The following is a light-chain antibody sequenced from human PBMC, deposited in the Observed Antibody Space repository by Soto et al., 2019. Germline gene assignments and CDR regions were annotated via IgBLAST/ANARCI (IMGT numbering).Light chain of an antibody. CDR1: SSNIGAGYD. Sequence: QSVLTQPPSVSGAPGQRVTSSCTGSSSNIGAGYDVHWYQQLPGTAPKLLIYGNSNRPSGVPDRFSGSKSGTSASLAITGLQAEDEADYYCQSYDSSLSGHWVFGGGTKLTVL. CDR3: QSYDSSLSGHWV. V-gene: IGLV1-40*01. J-gene: IGLJ3*02. CDR2: GNS.